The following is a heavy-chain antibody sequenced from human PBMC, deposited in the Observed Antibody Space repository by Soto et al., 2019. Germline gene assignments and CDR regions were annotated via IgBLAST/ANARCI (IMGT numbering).Heavy chain of an antibody. CDR1: GGSMISYY. V-gene: IGHV4-59*04. J-gene: IGHJ6*02. D-gene: IGHD3-10*01. Sequence: SETLSLTCTVSGGSMISYYWSWIRQPPGRGLEWIGFIYYAGSTYYNPSLKSRVTISVDTSKNQFSLKLSSVTAADTAVYYSLAGSYPFYYYYGMDVWGQGTTVTVSS. CDR3: LAGSYPFYYYYGMDV. CDR2: IYYAGST.